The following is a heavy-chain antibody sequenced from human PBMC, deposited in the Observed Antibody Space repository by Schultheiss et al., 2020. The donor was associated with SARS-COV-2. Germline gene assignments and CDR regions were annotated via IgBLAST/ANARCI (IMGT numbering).Heavy chain of an antibody. Sequence: GGSLRLSCAASGFTFSTYAMHWVRQPPGKGLEWVALISYDGSNKDHADSVKGRFTISRDNSKNTLYLQMNSLRAEDTAVYYCARHSVGYYHADYWGQGTLVTVSS. D-gene: IGHD3-22*01. CDR1: GFTFSTYA. J-gene: IGHJ4*02. V-gene: IGHV3-30*07. CDR2: ISYDGSNK. CDR3: ARHSVGYYHADY.